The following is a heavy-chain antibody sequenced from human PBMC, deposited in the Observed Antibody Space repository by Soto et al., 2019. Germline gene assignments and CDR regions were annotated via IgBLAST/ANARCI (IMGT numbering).Heavy chain of an antibody. V-gene: IGHV4-30-4*01. CDR3: ARDRSNSPDYFDY. Sequence: LSLTCTVSGGSISSDDYYWSWIRQPPGKGLEWIGYIYYNGRTDYNPSLKSRVIISIDTSKNQFSLNLNSVSAADTAVYYCARDRSNSPDYFDYWGQGTLVTVSS. J-gene: IGHJ4*02. CDR2: IYYNGRT. D-gene: IGHD6-6*01. CDR1: GGSISSDDYY.